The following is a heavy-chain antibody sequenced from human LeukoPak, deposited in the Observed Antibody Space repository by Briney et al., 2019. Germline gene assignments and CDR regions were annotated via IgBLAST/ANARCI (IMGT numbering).Heavy chain of an antibody. Sequence: PGGSLRLSCAASGFTFSSYAMSWVRQAPGKGLEWVSAISGSGGSTYYADSVKGRFTISRDNSKNTLYLQMNSLRAEDTAVYYCAKDQSHYYGSGSYYSYWGQGTLVTVSS. D-gene: IGHD3-10*01. J-gene: IGHJ4*02. V-gene: IGHV3-23*01. CDR3: AKDQSHYYGSGSYYSY. CDR1: GFTFSSYA. CDR2: ISGSGGST.